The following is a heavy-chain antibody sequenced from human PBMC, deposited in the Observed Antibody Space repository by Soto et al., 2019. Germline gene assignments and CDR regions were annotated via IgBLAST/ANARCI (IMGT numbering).Heavy chain of an antibody. CDR2: IYWDDDK. V-gene: IGHV2-5*02. CDR1: GFSLSTYHMG. D-gene: IGHD4-17*01. Sequence: QITLKESGPTLVRPAQPLTLTCDFSGFSLSTYHMGVAWIRQPPGKALEWLALIYWDDDKRYSPSLKDRLAISKDTASNQVVLTSTNIDPVDTATYFCARAGDYALLTFDHWGPGTLVTVSS. CDR3: ARAGDYALLTFDH. J-gene: IGHJ4*02.